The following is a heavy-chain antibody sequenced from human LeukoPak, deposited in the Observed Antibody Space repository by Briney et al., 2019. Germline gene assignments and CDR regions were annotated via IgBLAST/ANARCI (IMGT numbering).Heavy chain of an antibody. CDR2: ISAYNGNT. D-gene: IGHD5-18*01. CDR1: GYTFTSYG. Sequence: ASVKVSCKASGYTFTSYGINWVRQASGQGLEWMGWISAYNGNTNYAQKFQGRVTMTTDTSTSTAYMELRSLRPDDTAVYYCAFRGYTYGPFDYWGQGTLVTVSS. J-gene: IGHJ4*02. CDR3: AFRGYTYGPFDY. V-gene: IGHV1-18*01.